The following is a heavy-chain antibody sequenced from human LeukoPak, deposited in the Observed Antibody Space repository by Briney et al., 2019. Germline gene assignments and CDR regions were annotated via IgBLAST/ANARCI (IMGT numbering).Heavy chain of an antibody. Sequence: GGSLRLSCVASGLTVSDNCMSWIRQAPGKGLEWVSYISSSGSTIYYADSVKGRFTISRDNAKNSLYLQMNSLRAEDTAVYFCARRESLLDAFDIWGQGTMVTVSS. V-gene: IGHV3-11*01. D-gene: IGHD3-16*01. J-gene: IGHJ3*02. CDR3: ARRESLLDAFDI. CDR1: GLTVSDNC. CDR2: ISSSGSTI.